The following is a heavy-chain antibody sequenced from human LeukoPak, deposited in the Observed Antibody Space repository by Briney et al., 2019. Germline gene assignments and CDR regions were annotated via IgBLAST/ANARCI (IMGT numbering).Heavy chain of an antibody. CDR1: GYAFTGYY. CDR2: INPNNGVT. V-gene: IGHV1-2*02. J-gene: IGHJ4*02. CDR3: AISYTNNGGFPPH. D-gene: IGHD1/OR15-1a*01. Sequence: ASVKVSCKASGYAFTGYYIHWVRQAPGQGLEWMGWINPNNGVTNSAQNFHDRVTMTRDTSINTAYMELGRLRFDNTAMYYCAISYTNNGGFPPHWGQGTLVAVSS.